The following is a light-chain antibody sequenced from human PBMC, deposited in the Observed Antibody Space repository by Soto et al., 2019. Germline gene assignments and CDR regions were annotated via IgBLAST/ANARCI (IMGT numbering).Light chain of an antibody. J-gene: IGLJ1*01. Sequence: QSALTQPASVSGSPGQSITISCTATSSDLGTYNLVSWYQHHPDKAPKLIIYEDTQWPSGVSHRFSGYKSGNTASLTIYGLQAEDEADYYCCSFAGAGTFVFGPGTKVTVL. CDR2: EDT. CDR1: SSDLGTYNL. CDR3: CSFAGAGTFV. V-gene: IGLV2-23*01.